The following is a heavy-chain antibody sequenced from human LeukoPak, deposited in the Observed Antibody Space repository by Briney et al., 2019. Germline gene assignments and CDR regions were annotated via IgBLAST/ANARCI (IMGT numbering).Heavy chain of an antibody. D-gene: IGHD6-6*01. CDR2: ISPSGDST. CDR1: VYTFTSYY. J-gene: IGHJ4*02. Sequence: ASVTVSFKASVYTFTSYYMHWVRQAPGQGLEWMGIISPSGDSTTYEQKSQGRVTMTRDTSTSTVYMELSSLRSEDTAVYYCARGGGQSSSSSGYWGQGTPVTVSS. V-gene: IGHV1-46*01. CDR3: ARGGGQSSSSSGY.